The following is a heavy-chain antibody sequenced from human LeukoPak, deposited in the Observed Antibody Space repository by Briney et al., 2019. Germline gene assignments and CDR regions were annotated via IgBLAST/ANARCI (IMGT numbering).Heavy chain of an antibody. Sequence: PSETLSLTCTVSGGSISSGSYYWSWIRQPAGKGLEWTGRIYTSGSTNYNPSLKSRVAISVDTSKNQFSLKLGSVTAADTAVYYCARSRGGRYNWNDAYYYYYMDVWGKGTTVTISS. V-gene: IGHV4-61*02. CDR3: ARSRGGRYNWNDAYYYYYMDV. CDR1: GGSISSGSYY. D-gene: IGHD1-1*01. CDR2: IYTSGST. J-gene: IGHJ6*03.